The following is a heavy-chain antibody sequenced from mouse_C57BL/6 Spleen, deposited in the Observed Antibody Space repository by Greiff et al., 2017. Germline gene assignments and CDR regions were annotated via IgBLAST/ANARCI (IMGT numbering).Heavy chain of an antibody. CDR1: GYAFSSYW. J-gene: IGHJ2*01. CDR2: IYPGDGDT. CDR3: ARRGSSSLYYFDY. D-gene: IGHD1-1*01. Sequence: VQGVESGAELVKPGASVKISCKASGYAFSSYWMNWVKQRPGKGLEWIGQIYPGDGDTNYNGKFKGKATLTADKSSSTAYMQLSSLTSEDSAVYFCARRGSSSLYYFDYWGQGTTLTVSS. V-gene: IGHV1-80*01.